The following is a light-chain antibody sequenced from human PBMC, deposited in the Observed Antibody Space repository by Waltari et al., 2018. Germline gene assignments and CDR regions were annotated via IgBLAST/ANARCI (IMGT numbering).Light chain of an antibody. V-gene: IGKV1-33*01. CDR1: QDISNS. CDR3: QHYSSIPPGLT. Sequence: DIQMTQSPPSLSAAVGNRVTITCQASQDISNSLNWYQQKPGTAPKLLIYDASNLETGVPSRFSGSGSGTNFIVTISSLQPEDFATYYCQHYSSIPPGLTFGGGTRVEMK. CDR2: DAS. J-gene: IGKJ4*01.